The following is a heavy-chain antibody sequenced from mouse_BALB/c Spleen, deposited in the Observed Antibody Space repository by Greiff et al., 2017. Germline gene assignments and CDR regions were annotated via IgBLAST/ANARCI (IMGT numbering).Heavy chain of an antibody. CDR3: ARGIYYGYKYAMDY. Sequence: VQLQQSGAELVRPGSSVKISCKASGYAFSSYWMNWVKQRPGQGLEWIGQIYPGDGDTNYNGKFKGKATLTADKSSSTAYMQLSSLTSEDSAVYFCARGIYYGYKYAMDYWGQGTSVTVSS. CDR2: IYPGDGDT. J-gene: IGHJ4*01. D-gene: IGHD2-2*01. CDR1: GYAFSSYW. V-gene: IGHV1-80*01.